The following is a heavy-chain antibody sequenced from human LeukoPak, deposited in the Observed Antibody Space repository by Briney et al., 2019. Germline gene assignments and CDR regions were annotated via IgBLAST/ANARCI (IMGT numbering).Heavy chain of an antibody. J-gene: IGHJ4*02. Sequence: ASVKVSCKASGYTFTGYHMHWVRQAPGQGLEWMGWINPNTGDTNYAQKFQGRVTMTSDTSISAAYMELSWLRSDDPAVHYCTTGPKMATILFEYWGQGTLVTVSS. V-gene: IGHV1-2*02. D-gene: IGHD5-24*01. CDR2: INPNTGDT. CDR3: TTGPKMATILFEY. CDR1: GYTFTGYH.